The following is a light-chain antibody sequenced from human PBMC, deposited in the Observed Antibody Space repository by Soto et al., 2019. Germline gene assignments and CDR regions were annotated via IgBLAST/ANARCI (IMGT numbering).Light chain of an antibody. J-gene: IGLJ1*01. V-gene: IGLV1-44*01. CDR1: TSNIGNNP. CDR3: ATWDDTESGYV. CDR2: DND. Sequence: QSVLTQSPSVSGTPGQRVTMSCSGSTSNIGNNPVNWYQQSPGTAPKLLMYDNDQRPSGVADRFSGSKSGTSASLAISGLQSEDETEYYCATWDDTESGYVFGTGTKLTVL.